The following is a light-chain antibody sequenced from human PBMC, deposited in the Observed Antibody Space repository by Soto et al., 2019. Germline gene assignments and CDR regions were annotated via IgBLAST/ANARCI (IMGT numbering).Light chain of an antibody. CDR2: DVS. CDR3: HHYGVSPT. V-gene: IGKV3-20*01. J-gene: IGKJ1*01. Sequence: EIVLTQSPGTLSLSPGERATLSCRSSQTVTNSYLAWYQQQPGQAPRLLIYDVSSRATGIPDRFIGSGSGTDFTLAISRLESEDFAVYYCHHYGVSPTFGQGTKVEIK. CDR1: QTVTNSY.